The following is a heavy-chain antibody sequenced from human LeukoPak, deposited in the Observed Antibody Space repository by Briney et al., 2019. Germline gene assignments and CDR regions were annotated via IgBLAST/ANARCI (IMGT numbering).Heavy chain of an antibody. CDR1: GGSISSGSYY. CDR2: IYTSGST. J-gene: IGHJ4*02. V-gene: IGHV4-61*02. Sequence: SETLSLTCTVSGGSISSGSYYWSWIRQPAVKGLEWIGRIYTSGSTNYNPSLKSRVTISVDTSKNQFSLKLSSVTAADTAVYYCASGLRYFDLYYWGQGTLVTVSS. CDR3: ASGLRYFDLYY. D-gene: IGHD3-9*01.